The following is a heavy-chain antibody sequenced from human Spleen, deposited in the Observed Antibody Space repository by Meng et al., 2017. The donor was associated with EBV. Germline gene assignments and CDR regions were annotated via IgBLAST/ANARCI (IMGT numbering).Heavy chain of an antibody. D-gene: IGHD6-13*01. J-gene: IGHJ4*02. CDR3: ARSGSSPSPIDD. CDR1: GGSISSAYW. Sequence: QVQLQESGPGPVTPSGTLSVTCVVSGGSISSAYWWSWVRQSPEKGLEWIGEIFHSGRTNYNPSLKSRVSISLDRSKSKSALKLTSMPAADTAVYYCARSGSSPSPIDDWGQGTLVTVSS. V-gene: IGHV4-4*02. CDR2: IFHSGRT.